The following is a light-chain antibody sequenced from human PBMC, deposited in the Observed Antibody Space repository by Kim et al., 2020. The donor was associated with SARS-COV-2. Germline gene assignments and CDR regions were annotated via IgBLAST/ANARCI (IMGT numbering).Light chain of an antibody. J-gene: IGLJ2*01. Sequence: GKTVPISCTRSSGSIASNYVQWYQQRPGSAPTTVIYEDNQRPSGVPARFSGSIDSSSNSASLTISGLKTEDEADYYCQSYDSSSVVFGGGTQLTVL. CDR1: SGSIASNY. CDR2: EDN. CDR3: QSYDSSSVV. V-gene: IGLV6-57*03.